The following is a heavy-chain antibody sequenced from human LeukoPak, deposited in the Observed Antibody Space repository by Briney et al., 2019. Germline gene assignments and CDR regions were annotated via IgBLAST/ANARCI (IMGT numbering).Heavy chain of an antibody. D-gene: IGHD3-9*01. J-gene: IGHJ3*02. CDR3: ARFPAPWLRPAQKDAFDI. CDR2: IDWNSNSR. V-gene: IGHV3-9*01. CDR1: GFIFDDCA. Sequence: GGSLRLSCAVSGFIFDDCAMHWVRQAPGKGLEWVSGIDWNSNSRGYADSVKGRFTISRDNAKNSLYLQMNSLRAEDTAVYYCARFPAPWLRPAQKDAFDIWGQGTVVTVSS.